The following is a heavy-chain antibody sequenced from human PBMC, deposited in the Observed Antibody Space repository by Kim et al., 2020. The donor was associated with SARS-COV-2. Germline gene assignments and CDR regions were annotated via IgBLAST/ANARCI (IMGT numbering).Heavy chain of an antibody. J-gene: IGHJ5*02. CDR2: IYYSGIT. CDR1: GGSISSSSYY. D-gene: IGHD6-19*01. CDR3: ASLRRGAVGGIIGTSNNWFDP. V-gene: IGHV4-39*01. Sequence: SETLSLTCTVSGGSISSSSYYWGWIRQPPGKGLEWIGSIYYSGITYYNPSLKSRVTISVDTSKNQFSLKLSSVTAADTAVYYCASLRRGAVGGIIGTSNNWFDPWGQGTLVTVSS.